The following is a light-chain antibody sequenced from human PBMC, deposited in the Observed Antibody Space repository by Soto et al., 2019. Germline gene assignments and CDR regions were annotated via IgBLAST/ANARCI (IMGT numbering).Light chain of an antibody. CDR1: NIGSKS. CDR3: QVWDSSSDHYV. V-gene: IGLV3-21*02. Sequence: SYELPQPPSVSVAPGQTARITCGGNNIGSKSVHWYQQKPGQAPVLVVYDDSDRPSGIPERFSGSNSGSTATLTISRVEAGDEADYYCQVWDSSSDHYVFGTGTKVPS. J-gene: IGLJ1*01. CDR2: DDS.